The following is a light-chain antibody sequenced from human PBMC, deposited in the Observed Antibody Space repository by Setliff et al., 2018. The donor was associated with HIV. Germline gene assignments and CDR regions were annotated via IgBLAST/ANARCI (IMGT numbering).Light chain of an antibody. CDR1: TIDVGSYNF. CDR2: EVN. J-gene: IGLJ2*01. Sequence: QSALSQPASVSGSPGQTITISCTGTTIDVGSYNFVSWYQQYPGKAPKLIIYEVNKRPSGVSNRFSGSKSGNTASLTISGLQAEDEADYGCAAWDDSLSGVVFGGGTKVTVL. V-gene: IGLV2-23*02. CDR3: AAWDDSLSGVV.